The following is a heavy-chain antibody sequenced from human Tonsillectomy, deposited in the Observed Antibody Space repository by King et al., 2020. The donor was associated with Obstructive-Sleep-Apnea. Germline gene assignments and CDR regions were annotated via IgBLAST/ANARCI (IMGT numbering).Heavy chain of an antibody. J-gene: IGHJ4*02. V-gene: IGHV3-23*04. CDR3: AKSTGVATRGYDY. CDR2: ISVSGGST. CDR1: GFTFSSYA. Sequence: VQLVESGGGLVQPGGSLRLSCAASGFTFSSYAMSWVRQAPGKGLEWVSAISVSGGSTYFADSVKGRFTISRDNSKNTRYLQMNSLRAEDTAVYYCAKSTGVATRGYDYWGQGTLVTVSS. D-gene: IGHD5-12*01.